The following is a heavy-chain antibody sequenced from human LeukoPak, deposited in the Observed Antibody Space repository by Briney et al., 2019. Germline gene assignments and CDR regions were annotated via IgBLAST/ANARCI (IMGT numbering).Heavy chain of an antibody. CDR3: ARAGVGATYYFDY. V-gene: IGHV4-39*07. D-gene: IGHD1-26*01. J-gene: IGHJ4*02. CDR1: GDSITNSIYH. CDR2: IYYSGST. Sequence: SETLSLTCTVSGDSITNSIYHWGWVRQPPGKGLEWIGSIYYSGSTYYNPSLKSRVTISVDTSKNQFSLKLSSVTAADTAVYYCARAGVGATYYFDYWGQGTLVTVSS.